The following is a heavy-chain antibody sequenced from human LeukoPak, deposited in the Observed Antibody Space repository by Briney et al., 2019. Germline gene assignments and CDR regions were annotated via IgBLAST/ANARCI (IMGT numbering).Heavy chain of an antibody. J-gene: IGHJ3*02. CDR3: ATSITIFGSDAFDI. V-gene: IGHV1-18*01. CDR2: ISAYNGNT. D-gene: IGHD3-3*01. CDR1: GYTFTSYG. Sequence: ASVKVSCKASGYTFTSYGISWVRQAPGQGLEWMGWISAYNGNTNYAQKLQGRVTMTTDTSTSTAYMELRSLRSDDTAVYYCATSITIFGSDAFDIWGQGTMVTVSS.